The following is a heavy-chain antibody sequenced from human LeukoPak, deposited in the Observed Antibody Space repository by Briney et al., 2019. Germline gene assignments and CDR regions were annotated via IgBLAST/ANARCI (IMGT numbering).Heavy chain of an antibody. J-gene: IGHJ4*02. CDR3: ARSRLQSDY. CDR1: GFTFSSSW. D-gene: IGHD4-11*01. Sequence: SGGSLRLSCAASGFTFSSSWMSWVRQAPGKGLEWVANIKQDGSEKYYVDSVKGRFTISRDNAKNSLCLQMNSLRVEDTAVYYCARSRLQSDYWGQGTLVTVSS. V-gene: IGHV3-7*05. CDR2: IKQDGSEK.